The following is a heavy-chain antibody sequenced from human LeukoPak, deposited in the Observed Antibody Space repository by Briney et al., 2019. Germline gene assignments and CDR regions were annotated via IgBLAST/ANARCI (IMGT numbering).Heavy chain of an antibody. V-gene: IGHV4-61*01. J-gene: IGHJ4*02. Sequence: SETLSLTCTVSGGSVSSGSFYWSWIRQPPGKGLEWIGYIYYSVSTSYNPSLKSRVTISLDTSKNQFSLKLSSVTAADTAVYFCARYSIAGPYYFDYWGQGTLVTVSS. D-gene: IGHD6-13*01. CDR2: IYYSVST. CDR3: ARYSIAGPYYFDY. CDR1: GGSVSSGSFY.